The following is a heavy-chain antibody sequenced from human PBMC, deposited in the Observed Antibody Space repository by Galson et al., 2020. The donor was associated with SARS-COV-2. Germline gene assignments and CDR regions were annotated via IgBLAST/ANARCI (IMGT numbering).Heavy chain of an antibody. Sequence: ASVKVSCKASGYTFTSYDINWVRQATGQGLEWMGWMNPNSGNTGYAQKFQGRVTMTRNTSISTAYMELSSLRSEDTAVYYCARGPDHYYYYYGMDVWGQGTTVTVSS. J-gene: IGHJ6*02. CDR3: ARGPDHYYYYYGMDV. V-gene: IGHV1-8*01. CDR2: MNPNSGNT. CDR1: GYTFTSYD.